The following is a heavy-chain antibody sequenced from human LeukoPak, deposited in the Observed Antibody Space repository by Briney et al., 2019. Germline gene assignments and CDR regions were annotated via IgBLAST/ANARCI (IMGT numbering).Heavy chain of an antibody. CDR3: ARGVGNFRYYFDY. Sequence: GGSLRLSCAASGFTFSSYSMNWVRQAPGKGLEWVSSISSSSSYIYYADSVKGRFTISRDNAKNSLYLQMNSLRAEDTAVYYCARGVGNFRYYFDYWGQGTLVTVSS. J-gene: IGHJ4*02. CDR2: ISSSSSYI. D-gene: IGHD2/OR15-2a*01. V-gene: IGHV3-21*01. CDR1: GFTFSSYS.